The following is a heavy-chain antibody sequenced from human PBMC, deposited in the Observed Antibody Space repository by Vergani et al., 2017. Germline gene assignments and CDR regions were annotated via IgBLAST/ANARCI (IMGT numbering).Heavy chain of an antibody. D-gene: IGHD1-1*01. CDR1: GLSFGSYG. CDR3: VREGRRGDDDIWSRFGP. CDR2: ISNERGNK. J-gene: IGHJ5*02. Sequence: QVQLVESGGNVVQSGTSLRLSCAASGLSFGSYGMHWVRQSPGKGLEWGAVISNERGNKYYADAVKGRFTIYQDNTVDMLSLKMNSLRPDVTAVYYSVREGRRGDDDIWSRFGPWGQGTRVIVSS. V-gene: IGHV3-30*03.